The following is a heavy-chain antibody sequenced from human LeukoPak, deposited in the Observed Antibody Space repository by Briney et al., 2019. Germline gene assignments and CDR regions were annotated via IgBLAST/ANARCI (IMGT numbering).Heavy chain of an antibody. D-gene: IGHD6-13*01. V-gene: IGHV3-48*01. J-gene: IGHJ4*02. CDR1: GFTFNTYT. CDR3: ASQYTSSRIFDD. CDR2: ISGSSGII. Sequence: PGGSLRLSCAASGFTFNTYTMNWVRQAPGKGLEWVSYISGSSGIIDYADSVRGRFTISRDNAKNSLYLQMNSLRAEDTAVYFCASQYTSSRIFDDWGQGTLVTVSS.